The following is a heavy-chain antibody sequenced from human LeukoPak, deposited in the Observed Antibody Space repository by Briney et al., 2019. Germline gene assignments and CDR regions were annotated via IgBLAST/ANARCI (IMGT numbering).Heavy chain of an antibody. CDR3: ASTLVRGVPSMDV. Sequence: GGSLRLSCAASGFTFSSYAMSWVRQAPGKGLEWVSAISGSGGSTYYADAVKGRFTISRDNSRNTLYLQMHSLGAEDTAVYYCASTLVRGVPSMDVWGQGTTVTVSS. J-gene: IGHJ6*02. D-gene: IGHD3-10*01. V-gene: IGHV3-23*01. CDR1: GFTFSSYA. CDR2: ISGSGGST.